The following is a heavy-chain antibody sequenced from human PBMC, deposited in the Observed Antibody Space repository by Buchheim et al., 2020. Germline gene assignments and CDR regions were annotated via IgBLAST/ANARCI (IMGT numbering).Heavy chain of an antibody. CDR3: ARTPITMVRGHYWYFDL. CDR2: IDWDDDN. D-gene: IGHD3-10*01. CDR1: GFSLSTSGMC. J-gene: IGHJ2*01. Sequence: QVTLRESGPALVKPTQTLTLTCTFSGFSLSTSGMCVSWIRQPPGKALEWLARIDWDDDNYYSTSLKTRLTISKEPSKNQVVLTMTNMDPVDTATYYCARTPITMVRGHYWYFDLWGRGTL. V-gene: IGHV2-70*15.